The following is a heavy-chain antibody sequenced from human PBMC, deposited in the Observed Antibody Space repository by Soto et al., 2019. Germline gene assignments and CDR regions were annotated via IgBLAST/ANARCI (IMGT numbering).Heavy chain of an antibody. J-gene: IGHJ6*02. CDR1: GYTFTSYG. CDR3: ARVRIPLWFEGYGMGV. CDR2: ISAYNGNT. D-gene: IGHD5-18*01. V-gene: IGHV1-18*04. Sequence: ASVKVSCKASGYTFTSYGISWVRQAPGQGLEWMGWISAYNGNTNYAQKLQGRVTMTTDTSTSTAYMELRSLRSDDTAVYYCARVRIPLWFEGYGMGVWGQGTTVTVSS.